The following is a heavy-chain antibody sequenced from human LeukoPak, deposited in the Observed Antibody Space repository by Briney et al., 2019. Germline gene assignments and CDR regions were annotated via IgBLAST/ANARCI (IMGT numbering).Heavy chain of an antibody. V-gene: IGHV1-46*01. Sequence: GASVKVSCTASGYTFTSYYMHWVRQAPGQGLEWMGIINPSGGSTSYAQKFQGRVTMTRDMSTSTVYMELSGLTSNDTAVYYCARTREYSSSWYFPPFDPWGQGTLVTVSS. CDR2: INPSGGST. J-gene: IGHJ5*02. D-gene: IGHD6-13*01. CDR3: ARTREYSSSWYFPPFDP. CDR1: GYTFTSYY.